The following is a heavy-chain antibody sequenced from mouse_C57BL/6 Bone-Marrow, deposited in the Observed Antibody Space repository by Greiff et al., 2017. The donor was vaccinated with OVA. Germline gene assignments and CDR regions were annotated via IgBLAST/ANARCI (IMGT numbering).Heavy chain of an antibody. CDR2: IYPGDGDT. V-gene: IGHV1-82*01. J-gene: IGHJ2*01. D-gene: IGHD2-4*01. Sequence: VKLQESGPELVKPGASVKISCKASGYAFSSSWMNWVKQRPGKGLEWIGRIYPGDGDTNYNGKFKGKATLTADKSSSTAYMQLSSLTSEDSAVYFCARSGLYDYDEYYFDYWGQGTTLTVSS. CDR1: GYAFSSSW. CDR3: ARSGLYDYDEYYFDY.